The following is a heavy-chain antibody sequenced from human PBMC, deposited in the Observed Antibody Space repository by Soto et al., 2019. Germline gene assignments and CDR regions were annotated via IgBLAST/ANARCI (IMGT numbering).Heavy chain of an antibody. Sequence: QVQVVESGGGVVQPGRSLRLSCAASGFTFSSFGMHWVRQAPGKGLEWVSLIWYDGSKKSYGDSVKGRFTISRDNSRNTVYLQMNSLMDDDTAVYYCARDASYYSLWSGYYPSRNGMDVWGQGTTVTVSS. CDR2: IWYDGSKK. V-gene: IGHV3-33*01. CDR1: GFTFSSFG. J-gene: IGHJ6*02. D-gene: IGHD3-3*01. CDR3: ARDASYYSLWSGYYPSRNGMDV.